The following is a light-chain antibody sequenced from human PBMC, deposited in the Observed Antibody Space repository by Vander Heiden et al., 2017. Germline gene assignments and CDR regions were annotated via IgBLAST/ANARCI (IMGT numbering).Light chain of an antibody. J-gene: IGLJ2*01. CDR1: SSNIGSNS. Sequence: SLLTQPPSASGPPGQRVPISCSGSSSNIGSNSVNWYQQLPGTAPKLLIHSNNQRPSGVPDRISGSKSGTSASLAISGLQSEDEADYYCAAWDDSLNGVVFGGGTKLTVL. V-gene: IGLV1-44*01. CDR2: SNN. CDR3: AAWDDSLNGVV.